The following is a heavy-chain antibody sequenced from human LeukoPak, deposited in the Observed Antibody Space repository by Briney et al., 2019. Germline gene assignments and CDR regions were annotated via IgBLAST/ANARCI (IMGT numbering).Heavy chain of an antibody. D-gene: IGHD3-3*01. CDR3: ARDRNTDFWSGYYTNYCDY. V-gene: IGHV3-30*02. CDR1: GFTFSSYG. J-gene: IGHJ4*02. CDR2: IRYDGSNK. Sequence: GSLRLSCAASGFTFSSYGMHWVRQAPGKGLEWVAFIRYDGSNKYYADSVKGRFTISRDNSKNSLYLQMNSLRAEDTAVYYCARDRNTDFWSGYYTNYCDYWGQGTLVTVSS.